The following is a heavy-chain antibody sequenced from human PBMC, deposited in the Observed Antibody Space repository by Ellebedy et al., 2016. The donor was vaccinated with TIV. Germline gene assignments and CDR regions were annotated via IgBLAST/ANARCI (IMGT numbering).Heavy chain of an antibody. CDR1: GYTFTDFY. Sequence: AASVKVSCKASGYTFTDFYMHCVRLAPGQGLEWMGWINPNSGGPNYAQKFQGRVTMTRDTSNSTAYMELSRLRPDDTAWYYCARAETSDRMYVWGQGTTVTVSS. V-gene: IGHV1-2*02. CDR3: ARAETSDRMYV. J-gene: IGHJ6*02. D-gene: IGHD3-10*01. CDR2: INPNSGGP.